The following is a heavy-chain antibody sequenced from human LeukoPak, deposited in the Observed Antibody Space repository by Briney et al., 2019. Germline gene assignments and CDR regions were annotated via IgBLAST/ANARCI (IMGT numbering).Heavy chain of an antibody. J-gene: IGHJ3*02. CDR1: GGSISSSNW. Sequence: SETLSFTCAVSGGSISSSNWWSWVRQPPGKGLEWIGEIYHSGSTNYNPSLKSRVTISVDKPKNQFSLKLSSVTAADTAVYYCARTEGQLLWFGELYLGAFDIWGQGTMVTVSS. D-gene: IGHD3-10*01. CDR2: IYHSGST. CDR3: ARTEGQLLWFGELYLGAFDI. V-gene: IGHV4-4*02.